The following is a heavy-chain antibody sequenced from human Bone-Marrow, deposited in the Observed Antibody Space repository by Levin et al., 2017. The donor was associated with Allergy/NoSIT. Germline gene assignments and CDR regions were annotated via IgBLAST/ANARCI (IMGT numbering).Heavy chain of an antibody. CDR1: GFTFSSFA. J-gene: IGHJ4*02. V-gene: IGHV3-23*01. CDR2: VRVSSDKT. Sequence: GGSLRLSCAASGFTFSSFAMSWVRQAPGKGLEWVSAVRVSSDKTYYADSVKGRFTISRDNSKSTLYLQMNSLRAEDTAVYYCADTGYGDPLGYWGQGTLVTVSS. CDR3: ADTGYGDPLGY. D-gene: IGHD4-17*01.